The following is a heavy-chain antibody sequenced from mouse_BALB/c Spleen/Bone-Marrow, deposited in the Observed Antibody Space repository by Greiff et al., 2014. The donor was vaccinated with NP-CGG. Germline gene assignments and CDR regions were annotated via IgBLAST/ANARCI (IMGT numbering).Heavy chain of an antibody. J-gene: IGHJ1*01. D-gene: IGHD2-2*01. CDR1: GYTFTNYW. CDR3: ARERYGYDGWYFDV. Sequence: DLVKPGASVKLSRKTSGYTFTNYWINWIKQRPGQGLEWLGRIAPGSGNTYYNEMFKVKAPLTVDTSSSTAYIQLSSLSSEDSAVYFCARERYGYDGWYFDVWGAGTTVTVSS. V-gene: IGHV1S41*01. CDR2: IAPGSGNT.